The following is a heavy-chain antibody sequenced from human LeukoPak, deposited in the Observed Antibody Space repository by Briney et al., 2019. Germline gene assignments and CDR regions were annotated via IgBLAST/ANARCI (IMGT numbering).Heavy chain of an antibody. Sequence: ASVKVSCKASGYXFTSYGISWVRQAPGQGLEWMGWISAYNGNTNYAQKLQGRVTMTTDTSTSTAYMELRSLRSDDTAVYYCARDRQYQLLRTFDPWGQGTLVTVSS. V-gene: IGHV1-18*01. J-gene: IGHJ5*02. D-gene: IGHD2-2*01. CDR2: ISAYNGNT. CDR3: ARDRQYQLLRTFDP. CDR1: GYXFTSYG.